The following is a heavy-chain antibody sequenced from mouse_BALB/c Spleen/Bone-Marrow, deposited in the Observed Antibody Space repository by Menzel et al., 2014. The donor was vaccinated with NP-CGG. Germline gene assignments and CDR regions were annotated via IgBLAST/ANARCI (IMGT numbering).Heavy chain of an antibody. Sequence: VQLQQSGAELAKPGGSVKMSCKASGYTFTSYWMHWVKQRPGQGLEWIGYINPSTGYTEYNQKFKDKATLTADKSSSTAYMQLNSLTSGDSAVYYCARERYAGYYFDYWGQGTTLTVSS. D-gene: IGHD2-3*01. CDR1: GYTFTSYW. V-gene: IGHV1-7*01. CDR3: ARERYAGYYFDY. CDR2: INPSTGYT. J-gene: IGHJ2*01.